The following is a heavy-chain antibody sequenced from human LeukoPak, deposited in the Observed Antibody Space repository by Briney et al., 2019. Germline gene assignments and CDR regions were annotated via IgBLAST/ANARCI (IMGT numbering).Heavy chain of an antibody. CDR1: GGSISSGGYY. CDR3: ARQSPYYYDSSGFFDY. D-gene: IGHD3-22*01. Sequence: SETLSLTCTVSGGSISSGGYYWSWIRQHPGKGLEWIGYIYYSGSTYYNPSLKSRVTISVDTSKNQFSLKLSSVTAADTAVYYYARQSPYYYDSSGFFDYWGQGTLVTVSS. CDR2: IYYSGST. V-gene: IGHV4-31*03. J-gene: IGHJ4*02.